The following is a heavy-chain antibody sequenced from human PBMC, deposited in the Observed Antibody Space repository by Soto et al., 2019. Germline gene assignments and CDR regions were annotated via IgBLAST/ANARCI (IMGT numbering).Heavy chain of an antibody. J-gene: IGHJ4*02. CDR3: AAGGTRWLHSPLDY. Sequence: QVQLVQSGAEVKKPGASVKVSCKVSGHTLTELSMNWVRLAPGKGLEWMGGFDPEDGETISAQKFQGRVTMTEDTSTDSTYLELSRLRSEDTAVYYCAAGGTRWLHSPLDYWGQGTRVTISS. CDR1: GHTLTELS. V-gene: IGHV1-24*01. CDR2: FDPEDGET. D-gene: IGHD1-1*01.